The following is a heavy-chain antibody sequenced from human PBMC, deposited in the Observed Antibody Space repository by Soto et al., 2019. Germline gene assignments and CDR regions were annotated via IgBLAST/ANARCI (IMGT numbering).Heavy chain of an antibody. CDR3: ARAPSRIGYSEGMDV. CDR2: ISVYNGNT. D-gene: IGHD2-15*01. J-gene: IGHJ6*02. Sequence: ASVKVSCKASGYTFPNFGINWVRQAPGQGLEWMAWISVYNGNTHYAQKFQGRVSMSTDTSTNTAYMELRSLRSDDTAVYFCARAPSRIGYSEGMDVWGQGTTVTVSS. CDR1: GYTFPNFG. V-gene: IGHV1-18*04.